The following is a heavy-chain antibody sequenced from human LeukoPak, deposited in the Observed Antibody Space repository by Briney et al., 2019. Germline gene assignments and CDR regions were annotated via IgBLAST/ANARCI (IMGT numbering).Heavy chain of an antibody. D-gene: IGHD3-16*02. CDR2: ISSSSSTI. Sequence: GGSLRLSCAASGFTFSSYWIHWVRQAPGKGLEWVSYISSSSSTIYYAGSVKGRFTISRDNAKNSLYLQMNSLRDEDTAVYYCARDYLSGFDYWGQGTLVTVSS. CDR3: ARDYLSGFDY. J-gene: IGHJ4*02. V-gene: IGHV3-48*02. CDR1: GFTFSSYW.